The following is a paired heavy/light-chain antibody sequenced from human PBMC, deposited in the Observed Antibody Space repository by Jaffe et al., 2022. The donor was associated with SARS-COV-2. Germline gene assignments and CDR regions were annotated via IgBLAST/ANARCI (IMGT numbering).Light chain of an antibody. Sequence: EIVLTQSPATLSLSPGERATLSCRASQSVSSYLAWYQQKPGQAPRLLIYDASNRATGIPARFSGSGSGTDFTLTISSLEPEDFAVYYCQQRSNWPPKTFGQGTKLEIK. CDR2: DAS. CDR1: QSVSSY. V-gene: IGKV3-11*01. J-gene: IGKJ2*01. CDR3: QQRSNWPPKT.
Heavy chain of an antibody. CDR3: ARLPVSTGSRVFNYYYYYMDV. CDR2: INHSGST. Sequence: QVQLQQWGAGLLKPSETLSLTCAVYGGSFSGYYWSWIRQPPGKGLEWIGEINHSGSTNYNPSLKSRVTISVDTSKNQFSLKLSSVTAADTAVYYCARLPVSTGSRVFNYYYYYMDVWGKGTTVTVSS. V-gene: IGHV4-34*01. D-gene: IGHD3-10*01. J-gene: IGHJ6*03. CDR1: GGSFSGYY.